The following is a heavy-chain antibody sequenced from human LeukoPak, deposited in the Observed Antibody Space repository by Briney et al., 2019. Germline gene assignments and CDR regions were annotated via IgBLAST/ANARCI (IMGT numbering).Heavy chain of an antibody. CDR3: AKDRYYYDSSGSIYFDY. CDR2: ISYDGSNK. D-gene: IGHD3-22*01. Sequence: PGWSLTLSCAASGFTFSSYGMHWVRPAPGKGLAWVAVISYDGSNKYYADSVKGRFTISRDNSKNTLYLQMNSLRAEDTAVYYCAKDRYYYDSSGSIYFDYWGQGTLVTVSS. J-gene: IGHJ4*02. V-gene: IGHV3-30*18. CDR1: GFTFSSYG.